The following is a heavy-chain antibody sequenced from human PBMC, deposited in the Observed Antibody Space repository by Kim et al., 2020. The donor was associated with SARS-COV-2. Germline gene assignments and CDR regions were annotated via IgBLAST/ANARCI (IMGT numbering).Heavy chain of an antibody. V-gene: IGHV4-38-2*02. CDR1: GYSISSGYY. J-gene: IGHJ4*02. D-gene: IGHD2-15*01. Sequence: SETLSLTCNVSGYSISSGYYWGWIRQPPGRGLEWIGSISHSGSTYYKPSLKSRVTISIDTSKNQFSLKLTFVTVADTAVYYCARAPEGYCNGGSYYSFGHWGQGTPVTVS. CDR2: ISHSGST. CDR3: ARAPEGYCNGGSYYSFGH.